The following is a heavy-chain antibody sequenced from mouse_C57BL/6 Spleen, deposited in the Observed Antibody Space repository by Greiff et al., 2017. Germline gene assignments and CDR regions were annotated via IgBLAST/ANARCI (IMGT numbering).Heavy chain of an antibody. CDR3: SRFEYDYDSGAMDY. J-gene: IGHJ4*01. CDR2: INPGSGGT. CDR1: GYAFTNYL. V-gene: IGHV1-54*01. Sequence: QVQLQQSGAELVRPGTSVKVSCKASGYAFTNYLIEWVKQRPGQGLEWIGVINPGSGGTNYNEKFKGKATLTADKSSSTAYMQLSSLTSEDSAVYCCSRFEYDYDSGAMDYWGQGTSVTVSS. D-gene: IGHD2-4*01.